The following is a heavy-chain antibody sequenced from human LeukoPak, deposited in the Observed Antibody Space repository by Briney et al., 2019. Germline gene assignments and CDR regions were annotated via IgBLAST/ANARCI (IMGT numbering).Heavy chain of an antibody. CDR1: GGSITSYY. CDR3: ARDAYYYDGSGYYVVDY. Sequence: SETLSLTCTVSGGSITSYYWSWIRQPAGKGLEWIGRIYTSGSTYYNPSLKSRVTMSVDTSKNQFSLKLSSVTDADTAVYYCARDAYYYDGSGYYVVDYWGQGTLVTVSS. J-gene: IGHJ4*02. CDR2: IYTSGST. V-gene: IGHV4-4*07. D-gene: IGHD3-22*01.